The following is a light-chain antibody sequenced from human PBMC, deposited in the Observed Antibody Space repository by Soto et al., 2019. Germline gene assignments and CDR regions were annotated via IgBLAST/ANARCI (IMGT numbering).Light chain of an antibody. J-gene: IGKJ4*01. CDR1: QSISNY. V-gene: IGKV1-39*01. CDR3: QQSYSSPLT. Sequence: DIPMTQSPSSLSASVGDRVTITCRASQSISNYLNWYQQKPGKAPKLLIYGASNLQSGVPSRFSDSGAGTDFTLTISSLQPEDFASFYCQQSYSSPLTFGGGTKVEIK. CDR2: GAS.